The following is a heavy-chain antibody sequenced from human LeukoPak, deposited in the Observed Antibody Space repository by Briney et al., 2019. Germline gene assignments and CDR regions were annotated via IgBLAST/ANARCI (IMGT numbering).Heavy chain of an antibody. J-gene: IGHJ5*02. V-gene: IGHV1-3*01. D-gene: IGHD2-2*01. CDR3: ARDLSVVPGVWFDP. Sequence: ASVKVSCKASGYTFTGYYMHWVRQAPGQRLEWMGWINAGNGNTKYSQKFQGRVTITRDTSASTAYMELSSLRSEDTAVYYCARDLSVVPGVWFDPWGQGTLVTVSS. CDR2: INAGNGNT. CDR1: GYTFTGYY.